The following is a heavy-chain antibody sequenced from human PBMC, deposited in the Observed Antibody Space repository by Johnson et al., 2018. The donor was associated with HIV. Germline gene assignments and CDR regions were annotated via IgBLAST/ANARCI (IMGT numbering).Heavy chain of an antibody. CDR1: GFTFSSYG. Sequence: VQLVESGGGVVQPGRSLRLSCAASGFTFSSYGMHWVRQAPGKGLEWVSVIYSGGSTYYADSVKGRFTISRDNSKNTLYLQMNSLRAEDTAVYYCARVVAGGALLFDIWGQGTMVTVSS. CDR3: ARVVAGGALLFDI. V-gene: IGHV3-NL1*01. J-gene: IGHJ3*02. CDR2: IYSGGST. D-gene: IGHD2-21*01.